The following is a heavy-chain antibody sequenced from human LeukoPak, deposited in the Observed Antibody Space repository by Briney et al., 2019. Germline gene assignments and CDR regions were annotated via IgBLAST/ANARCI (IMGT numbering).Heavy chain of an antibody. CDR2: IIPILGIA. CDR1: GGTFSSYA. V-gene: IGHV1-69*04. Sequence: AASVKVSCKASGGTFSSYAISWVRQAPAQGLEWMGRIIPILGIANYAQKFQGRVTITADKSTSTAYMELSSLRSEDTAVYYCARGLYYYDSSGSPFDYWGQGTLVTVSS. D-gene: IGHD3-22*01. J-gene: IGHJ4*02. CDR3: ARGLYYYDSSGSPFDY.